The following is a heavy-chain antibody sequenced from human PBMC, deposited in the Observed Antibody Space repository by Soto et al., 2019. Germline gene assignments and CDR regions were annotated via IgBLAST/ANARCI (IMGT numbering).Heavy chain of an antibody. CDR2: INPSGGST. Sequence: VASVKVSCKASGYTFTSYYMHWVRQAPGQGLEWMGIINPSGGSTSYAQKFQGRVTMTRDTSTSTVYMELGSLRSEDTAVYYCARDGMTTVTTEWNDAFDIWGQGTMVTVSS. CDR3: ARDGMTTVTTEWNDAFDI. CDR1: GYTFTSYY. V-gene: IGHV1-46*01. J-gene: IGHJ3*02. D-gene: IGHD4-17*01.